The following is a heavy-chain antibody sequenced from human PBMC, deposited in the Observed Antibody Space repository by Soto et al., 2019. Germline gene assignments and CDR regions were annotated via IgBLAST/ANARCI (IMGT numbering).Heavy chain of an antibody. CDR2: ISAHNGNT. Sequence: QVHLVQSGAEVKKPGASVKVSCKASGYTFTSYGITWVRQAPGQGLEWMGWISAHNGNTDYAQKLQGRVIVTRDTATSTAYMELRSLRSDDTAVYYCARGRSGDYWGQGALVTVSS. CDR1: GYTFTSYG. V-gene: IGHV1-18*01. CDR3: ARGRSGDY. J-gene: IGHJ4*02.